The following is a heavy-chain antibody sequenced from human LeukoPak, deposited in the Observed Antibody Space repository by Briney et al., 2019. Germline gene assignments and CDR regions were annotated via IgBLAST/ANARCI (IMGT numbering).Heavy chain of an antibody. J-gene: IGHJ4*02. CDR1: GGSFSGYY. CDR3: ARTYDFWSGPARY. Sequence: PSETLSLTCAVYGGSFSGYYWSWIRQPPGKGLEWIGEINHSGSTNYNPSLKSRVTISVNTSKNQFSLKLSSVTAADTAVYYCARTYDFWSGPARYWGQGTLVTVSS. V-gene: IGHV4-34*01. D-gene: IGHD3-3*01. CDR2: INHSGST.